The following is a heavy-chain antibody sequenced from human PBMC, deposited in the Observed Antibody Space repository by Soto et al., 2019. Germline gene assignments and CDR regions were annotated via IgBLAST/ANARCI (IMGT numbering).Heavy chain of an antibody. CDR1: GGSISSSSYY. Sequence: SETLSLTCTVSGGSISSSSYYWGWIRQPPGKGLEWIGSIYYSGSTYYNPSLKSRVTISVDTSKNQFSLKLSSLTSEDTAIYFCARALVDYSNLDFWGQGALVTVSS. CDR3: ARALVDYSNLDF. D-gene: IGHD6-13*01. J-gene: IGHJ4*02. V-gene: IGHV4-39*01. CDR2: IYYSGST.